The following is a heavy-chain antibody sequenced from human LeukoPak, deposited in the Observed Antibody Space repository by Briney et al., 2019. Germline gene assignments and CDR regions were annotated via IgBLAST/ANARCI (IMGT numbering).Heavy chain of an antibody. J-gene: IGHJ4*02. CDR2: ISSSSSYI. V-gene: IGHV3-21*01. CDR3: ASWVLLSGASGYSYGYDY. D-gene: IGHD5-18*01. CDR1: GFTFSSYG. Sequence: GGSLRLSCAASGFTFSSYGMHWVRQAPGKGLEWVSSISSSSSYIYYADSVKGRFTISRDNAKNSLYLQMNSLRAEDTAVYYCASWVLLSGASGYSYGYDYWGQGTLVTVSS.